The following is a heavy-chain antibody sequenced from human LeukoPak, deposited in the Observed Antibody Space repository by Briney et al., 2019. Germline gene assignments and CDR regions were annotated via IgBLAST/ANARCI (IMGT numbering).Heavy chain of an antibody. CDR1: GYTLTELS. D-gene: IGHD6-19*01. J-gene: IGHJ4*02. CDR3: ATDPWGSIAVAGLDY. CDR2: FDPEDGET. V-gene: IGHV1-24*01. Sequence: ASVKVSCKVSGYTLTELSMHWVRQAPGKGLEWMGGFDPEDGETIYAQKFQGRVTMTEDTSTDTAYMELSSLRSEDTAVYYCATDPWGSIAVAGLDYWGQGTLVTVSS.